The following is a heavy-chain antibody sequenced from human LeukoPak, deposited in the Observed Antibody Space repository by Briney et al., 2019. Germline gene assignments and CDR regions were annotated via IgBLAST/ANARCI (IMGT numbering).Heavy chain of an antibody. Sequence: ASVKVSCKVSGYTLTELAIYWVRQAPGKGLEWMGGFSPEDGETINAENFQGRVTMTEDTSTDTAYMEIPSLRYEDTAVYYCAAGMILDAFDIWGQGTIVTVSS. J-gene: IGHJ3*02. CDR1: GYTLTELA. CDR3: AAGMILDAFDI. D-gene: IGHD2-15*01. V-gene: IGHV1-24*01. CDR2: FSPEDGET.